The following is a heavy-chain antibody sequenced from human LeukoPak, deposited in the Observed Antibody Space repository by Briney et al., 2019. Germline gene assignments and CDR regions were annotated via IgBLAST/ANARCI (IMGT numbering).Heavy chain of an antibody. D-gene: IGHD6-13*01. CDR3: ARRPIAAAGWFDP. J-gene: IGHJ5*02. CDR2: IYYSGST. Sequence: SETLSLTCTVSGGSITSYYWSWIRQPPGKGLEWIGYIYYSGSTNYNPSLKSRVTISVDTSKNQFSLKLSSVTAADTAVYYCARRPIAAAGWFDPWGQGTLVTVSS. CDR1: GGSITSYY. V-gene: IGHV4-59*08.